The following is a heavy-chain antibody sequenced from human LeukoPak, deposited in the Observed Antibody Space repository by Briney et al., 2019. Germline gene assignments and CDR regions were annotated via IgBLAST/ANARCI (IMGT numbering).Heavy chain of an antibody. V-gene: IGHV1-69*05. D-gene: IGHD3-9*01. Sequence: SVKVSCKASGGTFSSYAISWVRQAPGQGLEWMGGIIPIFGTANYAQKFQGRVTITTDESTSTAYMELSSLRSEDTAVYYCASWLYYDILTGYYSEDAFDIWGQGIMVTVSS. CDR3: ASWLYYDILTGYYSEDAFDI. CDR1: GGTFSSYA. CDR2: IIPIFGTA. J-gene: IGHJ3*02.